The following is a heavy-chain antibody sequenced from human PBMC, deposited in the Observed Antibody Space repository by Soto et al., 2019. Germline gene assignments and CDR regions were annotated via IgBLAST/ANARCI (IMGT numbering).Heavy chain of an antibody. J-gene: IGHJ6*02. CDR1: GYRFSSDW. V-gene: IGHV5-51*01. CDR2: IYPGDSDT. Sequence: PGESLKISCQGSGYRFSSDWIAWVRQMPGKGLEWMGIIYPGDSDTRYSPSFEGQVTMSVDKSNSTAYLHWSSLKASDTAMYYCARQGSNGAYYYYGMHVWGQGTTVTVSS. D-gene: IGHD2-8*01. CDR3: ARQGSNGAYYYYGMHV.